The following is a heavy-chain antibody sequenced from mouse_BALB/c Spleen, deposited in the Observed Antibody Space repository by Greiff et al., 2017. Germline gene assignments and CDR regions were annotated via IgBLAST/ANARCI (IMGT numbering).Heavy chain of an antibody. Sequence: EVKVEESGGGLVQPGGSLKLSCAASGFTFSSYGMSWVRQTPDKRLELVATINSNGGSTYYPDSVKGRFTISRDNAKNTLYLQMSSLKSEDTAMYYCARDHYGSSYAMDYWGQGTSVTVSS. J-gene: IGHJ4*01. CDR3: ARDHYGSSYAMDY. V-gene: IGHV5-6-3*01. CDR1: GFTFSSYG. D-gene: IGHD1-1*01. CDR2: INSNGGST.